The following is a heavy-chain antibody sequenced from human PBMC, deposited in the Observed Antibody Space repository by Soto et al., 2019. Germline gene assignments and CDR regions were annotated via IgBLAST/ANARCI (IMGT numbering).Heavy chain of an antibody. D-gene: IGHD2-2*01. CDR2: ISGSGGTT. CDR1: GFTFSSYA. V-gene: IGHV3-23*01. J-gene: IGHJ4*02. Sequence: GGSLRLSCAASGFTFSSYAMSWVRQAPGKGLEWVSVISGSGGTTYYADSVKGRFTISRDNSKNTLYLQMNSLRAEDTAVYYCAKGSSTTSYVHLDYWGQGTLVTVSS. CDR3: AKGSSTTSYVHLDY.